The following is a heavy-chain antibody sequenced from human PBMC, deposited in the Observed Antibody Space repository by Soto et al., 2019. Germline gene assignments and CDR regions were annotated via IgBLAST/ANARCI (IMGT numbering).Heavy chain of an antibody. CDR3: ARGGAWELLLVFDY. J-gene: IGHJ4*02. Sequence: PSQTLSLTCAVSGDSVSRNSAAWSWIRQSPSRGLEWLGRTYYRSKWYNDYAVSVKSRITINADASKSQFSLQLNSVTPEDTAVYYCARGGAWELLLVFDYWGQGTLVTVSS. CDR1: GDSVSRNSAA. V-gene: IGHV6-1*01. D-gene: IGHD1-26*01. CDR2: TYYRSKWYN.